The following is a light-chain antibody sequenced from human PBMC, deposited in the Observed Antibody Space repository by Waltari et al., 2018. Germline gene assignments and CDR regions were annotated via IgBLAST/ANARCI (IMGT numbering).Light chain of an antibody. Sequence: DVVMTQSPLSLPVTLGQPASIPCRSSQGLVYSDGDTYLNWFQQRTGQSPRLLIYKIFNLDSGVPDRVSGSGSGTDFTLKISRVEAEDVGVYYCMQGTHWPWTFGQGTKVEIK. CDR2: KIF. CDR1: QGLVYSDGDTY. J-gene: IGKJ1*01. CDR3: MQGTHWPWT. V-gene: IGKV2-30*01.